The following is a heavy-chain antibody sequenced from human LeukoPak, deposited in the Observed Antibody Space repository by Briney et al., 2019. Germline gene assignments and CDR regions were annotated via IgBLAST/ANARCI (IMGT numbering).Heavy chain of an antibody. V-gene: IGHV4-59*08. J-gene: IGHJ4*02. D-gene: IGHD6-13*01. CDR3: AMNRIAAAGNY. CDR1: GGSISSYY. Sequence: TSETLSLTCTVSGGSISSYYCSWIRQPPGKGLEWIGYIYYSGSTNYSPSLKSRVIISVDTSKNQFSLKLSSVTAADTAVYYCAMNRIAAAGNYWGQGTLVTVSS. CDR2: IYYSGST.